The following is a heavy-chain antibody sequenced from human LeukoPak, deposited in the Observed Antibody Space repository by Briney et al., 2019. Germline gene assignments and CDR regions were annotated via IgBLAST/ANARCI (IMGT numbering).Heavy chain of an antibody. Sequence: PGGSLRLSCAASGFTFSNYNMNWVRQAPGKGLEWVSSIGSSSTYIYCADSVKGRFTISRDNAKNSLYLQMNSLRAEDTAVYYCARDTLGQLLYYYYYGMDVWGKGTTVTVSS. J-gene: IGHJ6*04. V-gene: IGHV3-21*01. CDR2: IGSSSTYI. CDR1: GFTFSNYN. D-gene: IGHD2-2*02. CDR3: ARDTLGQLLYYYYYGMDV.